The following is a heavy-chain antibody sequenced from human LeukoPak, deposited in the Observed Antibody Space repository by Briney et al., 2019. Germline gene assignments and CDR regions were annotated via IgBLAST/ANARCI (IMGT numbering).Heavy chain of an antibody. J-gene: IGHJ6*02. Sequence: GASVKVSCKASGYTFTSYGISWVRQAPGQGLEWMGWISAYNGNTNYAQKLQGRVTMTTDTSTSTAYMELRSLRSDDTAVYYCARIFHTTVTPPLEGYYYYYGMDVWGQGTTVTVSS. D-gene: IGHD4-17*01. CDR2: ISAYNGNT. CDR3: ARIFHTTVTPPLEGYYYYYGMDV. V-gene: IGHV1-18*01. CDR1: GYTFTSYG.